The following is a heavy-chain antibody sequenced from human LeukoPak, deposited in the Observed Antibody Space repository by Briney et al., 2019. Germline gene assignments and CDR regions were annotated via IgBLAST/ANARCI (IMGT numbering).Heavy chain of an antibody. CDR3: ARGSSDNTDMTTPSAY. CDR2: IIPIFGTA. CDR1: GGTFSNYG. Sequence: GASVKVSCKASGGTFSNYGINWVRQAPGQGLEWVGGIIPIFGTAKYQQKFQGRVTITADESTSTAYMSLSALRFEDTAVYYCARGSSDNTDMTTPSAYWGQGTLVTVSS. D-gene: IGHD5-18*01. J-gene: IGHJ4*02. V-gene: IGHV1-69*13.